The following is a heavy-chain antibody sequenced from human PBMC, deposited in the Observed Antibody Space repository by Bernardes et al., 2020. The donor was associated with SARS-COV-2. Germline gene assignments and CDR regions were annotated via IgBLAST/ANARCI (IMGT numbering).Heavy chain of an antibody. CDR2: IGGDGSDI. CDR1: GITFSHYW. V-gene: IGHV3-74*01. Sequence: GGSLRLSCAASGITFSHYWMHWVRQTPGKGLVWVSRIGGDGSDITYADSVKGRFTISRDNAKNTLYLQMNSLRAEDSAVYYCAGTTNTCCDYGSFGVWGQGTLVTVSS. D-gene: IGHD4-17*01. CDR3: AGTTNTCCDYGSFGV. J-gene: IGHJ4*02.